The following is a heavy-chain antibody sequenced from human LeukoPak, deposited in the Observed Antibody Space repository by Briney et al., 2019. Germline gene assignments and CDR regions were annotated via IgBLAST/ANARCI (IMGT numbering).Heavy chain of an antibody. J-gene: IGHJ4*02. CDR3: AKDERYDSSGYPFDY. D-gene: IGHD3-22*01. V-gene: IGHV1-2*02. Sequence: GASVKVSCKASGYTFTGHFIHWVRQAPGQGLEWMGWINPNSDGTNYAQKFQGRVTMTRDTSISTAYMELNRLRSDDTAVYFCAKDERYDSSGYPFDYWGQGTLVTVSS. CDR2: INPNSDGT. CDR1: GYTFTGHF.